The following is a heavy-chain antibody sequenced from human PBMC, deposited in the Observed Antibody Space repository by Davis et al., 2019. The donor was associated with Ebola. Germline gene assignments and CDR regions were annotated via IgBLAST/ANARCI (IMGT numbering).Heavy chain of an antibody. Sequence: PGGSLRLSCAASGFTFSSYSMNWVRQAPGKGLEWVAVISYDGSNKYYADSVKGRFTISRDNAKNSLYLQMNSLRAEDTAVYYCARDMPTYYYDSSVGNFNWGQGTLVTVSS. CDR1: GFTFSSYS. CDR2: ISYDGSNK. D-gene: IGHD3-22*01. CDR3: ARDMPTYYYDSSVGNFN. V-gene: IGHV3-30*03. J-gene: IGHJ1*01.